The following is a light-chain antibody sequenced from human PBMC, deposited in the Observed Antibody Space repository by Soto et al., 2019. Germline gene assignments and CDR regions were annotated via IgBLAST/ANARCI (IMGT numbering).Light chain of an antibody. CDR2: DAS. J-gene: IGKJ1*01. V-gene: IGKV1-5*01. Sequence: DIQMTQSPSTLSASVGDRVTITCRAGQSISSWLAWYQQKPGKAPKLLIYDASSLESGVPSRFSGSGSGTEFTLTISSLQPDDFATYYCQQYNSYWAWTFGQGTKVDIK. CDR1: QSISSW. CDR3: QQYNSYWAWT.